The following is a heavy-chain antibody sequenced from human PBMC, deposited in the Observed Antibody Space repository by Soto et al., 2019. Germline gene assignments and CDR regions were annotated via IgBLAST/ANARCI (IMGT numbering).Heavy chain of an antibody. Sequence: EVQLLESGGGVVQPGGSLRLSCAASGVTFSTYAMSWVREAPGKGREWVSAISRSGGRTYYADSVKGRFTVSRDNPENMLYLQMNSLTAEDTGVYFFAKDSACTYDFDSWGQGTMVTVSS. CDR1: GVTFSTYA. J-gene: IGHJ4*02. CDR3: AKDSACTYDFDS. D-gene: IGHD3-16*01. V-gene: IGHV3-23*01. CDR2: ISRSGGRT.